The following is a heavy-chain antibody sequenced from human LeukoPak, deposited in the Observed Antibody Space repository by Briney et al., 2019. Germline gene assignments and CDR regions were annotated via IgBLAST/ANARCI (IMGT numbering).Heavy chain of an antibody. CDR2: ISWNSGSI. CDR1: GFTFDDYA. CDR3: AKDTYYYGSGSSLDY. D-gene: IGHD3-10*01. Sequence: GGSLRLSCAASGFTFDDYAMHWVRHAPGKGLEWVSGISWNSGSIGYADSVKGRFTISRDNAKNSLYLQMNSLRAEDTALYYCAKDTYYYGSGSSLDYWGQGTLVTVSS. V-gene: IGHV3-9*01. J-gene: IGHJ4*02.